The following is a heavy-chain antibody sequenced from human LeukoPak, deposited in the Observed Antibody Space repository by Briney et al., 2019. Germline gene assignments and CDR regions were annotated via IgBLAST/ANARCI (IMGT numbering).Heavy chain of an antibody. CDR1: GFTFSSYS. J-gene: IGHJ4*02. CDR3: GRGPYDSNGCQIDY. Sequence: GGSLRLSCAASGFTFSSYSMSWVRQAPGKGLEWVSSISSSSSYIYYADSVKGRFTTSRDNAKSSLYLQMNSLRAEDTAVYYCGRGPYDSNGCQIDYWGQGTLVTVSS. CDR2: ISSSSSYI. D-gene: IGHD3-22*01. V-gene: IGHV3-21*06.